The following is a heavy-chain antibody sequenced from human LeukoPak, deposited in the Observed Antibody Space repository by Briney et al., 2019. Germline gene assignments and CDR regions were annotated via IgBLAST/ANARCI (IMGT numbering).Heavy chain of an antibody. Sequence: GASVKVSCKASGYTFTSYGISWVRQAPGQGLEWMGWISAYNGNTNYAQKLQGRVTMTTDTSTSTAYMELRSLRSDDTAVYYCARGLLRGIAAAGTGSPFDYWGQGTLVTVSS. V-gene: IGHV1-18*01. J-gene: IGHJ4*02. D-gene: IGHD6-13*01. CDR1: GYTFTSYG. CDR3: ARGLLRGIAAAGTGSPFDY. CDR2: ISAYNGNT.